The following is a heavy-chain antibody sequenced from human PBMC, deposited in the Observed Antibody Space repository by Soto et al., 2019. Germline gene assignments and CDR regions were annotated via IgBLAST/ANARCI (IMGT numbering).Heavy chain of an antibody. D-gene: IGHD3-22*01. CDR2: ISYDGSNK. J-gene: IGHJ6*02. CDR3: AREKGDSSGYYPTYGMDV. V-gene: IGHV3-30-3*01. Sequence: QVQLVESGGGVVQPGRSLRLSCAASGFTFSSYAMHWVRQAPGKGLEWVAVISYDGSNKYYADSVKGRFTISRGNSKNTLYLQMNSLRAEDTAVYYCAREKGDSSGYYPTYGMDVWGQGTTVTVSS. CDR1: GFTFSSYA.